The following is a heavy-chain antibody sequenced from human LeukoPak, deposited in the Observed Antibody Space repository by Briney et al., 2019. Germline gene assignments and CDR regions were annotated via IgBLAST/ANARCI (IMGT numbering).Heavy chain of an antibody. CDR1: GYTFTSYD. Sequence: ASVKVSRKASGYTFTSYDINWVRQATGQGLEWMGWMNPNSGNTGYAQKFQGRVTITRNTSISTAYMELSSLRSEDTAVYYCARVSPVAYGAFDIWGQGTMVTVSS. CDR3: ARVSPVAYGAFDI. V-gene: IGHV1-8*03. D-gene: IGHD2-15*01. CDR2: MNPNSGNT. J-gene: IGHJ3*02.